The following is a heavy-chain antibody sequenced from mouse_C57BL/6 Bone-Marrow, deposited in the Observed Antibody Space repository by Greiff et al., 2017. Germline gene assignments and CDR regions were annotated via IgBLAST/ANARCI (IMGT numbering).Heavy chain of an antibody. V-gene: IGHV1-55*01. CDR3: ARYHYYGSSWEYYFDY. J-gene: IGHJ2*01. Sequence: QVQLQQPGAELVKPGASVKMSCKASGYTFTSYWITWVKQRPGQGLEWIGDIYPGSGSTNYNEKFKSKATLTVDTSSSTAYMQLSSLTSEDSAVYYCARYHYYGSSWEYYFDYWGQGTTLTVSS. D-gene: IGHD1-1*01. CDR1: GYTFTSYW. CDR2: IYPGSGST.